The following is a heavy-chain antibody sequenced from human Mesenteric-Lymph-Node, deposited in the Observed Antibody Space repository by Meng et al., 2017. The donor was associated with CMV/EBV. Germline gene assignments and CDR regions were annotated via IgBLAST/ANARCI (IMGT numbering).Heavy chain of an antibody. J-gene: IGHJ6*02. CDR1: GFTFDDHA. Sequence: GESLKISCTASGFTFDDHAMHWVRQGPGKGLEWVSRINSDGSSTSYADSVKGRFTISRDNAKNTLYLQMNSLRAEDTAVYYCARDRGIQLWFSPATSYGMDVWGQGTTVTVSS. CDR2: INSDGSST. V-gene: IGHV3-74*01. CDR3: ARDRGIQLWFSPATSYGMDV. D-gene: IGHD5-18*01.